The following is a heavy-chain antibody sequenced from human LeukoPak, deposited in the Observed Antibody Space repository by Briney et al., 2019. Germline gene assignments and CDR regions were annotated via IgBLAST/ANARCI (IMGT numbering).Heavy chain of an antibody. V-gene: IGHV3-11*06. Sequence: GGSLRLSCAASGFTFSYYYMIWIRQAPGKGLEWVTYISGSSSYTNYADSVKGRFTISRDNAKNSLYLQMNSLRAEDTAVYYCARHGLYDSSDYWTFQHWGQGTLVTVSS. CDR1: GFTFSYYY. J-gene: IGHJ1*01. CDR2: ISGSSSYT. D-gene: IGHD3-22*01. CDR3: ARHGLYDSSDYWTFQH.